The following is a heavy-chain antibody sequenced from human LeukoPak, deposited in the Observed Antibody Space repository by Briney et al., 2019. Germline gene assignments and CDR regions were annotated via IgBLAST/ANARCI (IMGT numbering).Heavy chain of an antibody. J-gene: IGHJ6*04. CDR1: GGSISSSSYY. V-gene: IGHV4-39*01. CDR3: ARQPIAAAPTV. Sequence: PSETLSLTCTVSGGSISSSSYYWGWIRRPPGKGLEWIGSIYYSGSTYYNPSLKSRVTISVDTSKNQFSLKLSSVTAADTAVYYCARQPIAAAPTVWGKGTTATVSS. D-gene: IGHD6-13*01. CDR2: IYYSGST.